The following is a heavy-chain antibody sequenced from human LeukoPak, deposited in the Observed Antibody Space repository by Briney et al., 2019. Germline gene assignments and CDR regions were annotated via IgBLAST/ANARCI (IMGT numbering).Heavy chain of an antibody. CDR3: ACDLYRPRGYYYYYMDV. V-gene: IGHV1-69*05. CDR2: IIPIFGTA. D-gene: IGHD2-8*01. CDR1: GGTFSSYA. Sequence: ASVKVSCKASGGTFSSYAISWVRQAPGQGLEWMGGIIPIFGTANYAQKFQGRVTITTDESTSTAYMELSSLRSEDTAVYYCACDLYRPRGYYYYYMDVWGKGTTVTVSS. J-gene: IGHJ6*03.